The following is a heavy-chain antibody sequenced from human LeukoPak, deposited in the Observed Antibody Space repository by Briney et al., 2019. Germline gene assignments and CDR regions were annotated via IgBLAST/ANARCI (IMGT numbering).Heavy chain of an antibody. CDR1: GGSISSNTHY. CDR3: ARLTDYFYYMDV. CDR2: IYYSGST. J-gene: IGHJ6*03. V-gene: IGHV4-39*01. Sequence: PSETLSLACTVSGGSISSNTHYWGWIRQPPGKGLEWIGNIYYSGSTYHHPSLKSRVTMSVDTSKSQFSLKLSSVTAADTAVYYCARLTDYFYYMDVWGKGTAVTVSS.